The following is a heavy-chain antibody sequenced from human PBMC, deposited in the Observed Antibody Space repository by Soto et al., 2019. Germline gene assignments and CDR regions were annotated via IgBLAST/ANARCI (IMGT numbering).Heavy chain of an antibody. V-gene: IGHV3-23*01. J-gene: IGHJ4*02. CDR2: ISGSGRNT. Sequence: PGGSLRLSCEVSGFTFIDYAMSWVRQAPGKGLERVSGISGSGRNTYYADSVKGRFTISRDKSKDAMFLQMNSLRVEDTAIYYCATSQDRYDSTGYYFWGQGTLVTVSS. CDR1: GFTFIDYA. CDR3: ATSQDRYDSTGYYF. D-gene: IGHD3-22*01.